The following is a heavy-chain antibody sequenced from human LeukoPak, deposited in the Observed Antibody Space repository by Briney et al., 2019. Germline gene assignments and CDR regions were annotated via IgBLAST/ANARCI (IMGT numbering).Heavy chain of an antibody. CDR3: AILGSGYYVFDY. CDR1: GFTFRSYE. J-gene: IGHJ4*02. D-gene: IGHD3-22*01. Sequence: GGSLRLSCAASGFTFRSYEMNWVRQAPGKGLEWVAFIRYDGSNKYYADSVKGRFTISRDNSKNTLYLQMNSLRAEDTAVYYCAILGSGYYVFDYWGQGTLVTVSS. CDR2: IRYDGSNK. V-gene: IGHV3-30*02.